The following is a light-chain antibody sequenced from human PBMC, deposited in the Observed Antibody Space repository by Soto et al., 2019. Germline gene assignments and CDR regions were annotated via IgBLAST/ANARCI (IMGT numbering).Light chain of an antibody. CDR3: CSYAGSSTPVV. Sequence: QSALTQPASVSGSPGQSITISCTGTSSDVGSYNLVSWYQQHPGKAPKLMIYEGSKRPSGVSNRFSGSKSGNTASLTISGLQAEDEADDYCCSYAGSSTPVVFGGWTKVTVL. CDR2: EGS. J-gene: IGLJ2*01. CDR1: SSDVGSYNL. V-gene: IGLV2-23*01.